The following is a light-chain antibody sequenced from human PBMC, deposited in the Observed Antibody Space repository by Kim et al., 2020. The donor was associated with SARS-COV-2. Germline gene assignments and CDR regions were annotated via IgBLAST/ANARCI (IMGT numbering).Light chain of an antibody. CDR3: QQANSFPYT. V-gene: IGKV1D-12*01. J-gene: IGKJ2*01. Sequence: SAYVGDRVTITWRASQGISSLLAWYQQKPRKAPKHLIYAASSLQSGVPSRFSGRGSGTDFTLTISSLQPEDFATYYCQQANSFPYTFGQGTKLEI. CDR2: AAS. CDR1: QGISSL.